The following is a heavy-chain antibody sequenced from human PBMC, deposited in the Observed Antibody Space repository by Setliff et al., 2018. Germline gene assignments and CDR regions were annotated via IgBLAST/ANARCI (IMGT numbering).Heavy chain of an antibody. CDR1: GESFSGHY. J-gene: IGHJ5*02. CDR2: INHSGST. CDR3: ARGYCSSSGCFFAGWFDP. Sequence: SETLSLTCAVYGESFSGHYWSWIRQPPGKGLEWIGEINHSGSTNYNPSLKSRVTISVDTSKNQFSLKLSSVAAADMAVYYCARGYCSSSGCFFAGWFDPWGQGTLVTVSS. D-gene: IGHD2-2*01. V-gene: IGHV4-34*01.